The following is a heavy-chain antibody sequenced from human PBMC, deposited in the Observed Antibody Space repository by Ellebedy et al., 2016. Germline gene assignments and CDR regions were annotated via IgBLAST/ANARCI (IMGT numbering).Heavy chain of an antibody. D-gene: IGHD2-8*01. CDR3: VTRHNGAFDL. J-gene: IGHJ3*01. V-gene: IGHV3-53*01. CDR2: IYGGGAS. Sequence: GGSLRLXXAASDFTVITNDMSWVRQAPGKGLELVSLIYGGGASYYADSVKGRFTISRDNSKKTLYLQMSGLGVEDTAVYYCVTRHNGAFDLWGQGTMVTVSS. CDR1: DFTVITND.